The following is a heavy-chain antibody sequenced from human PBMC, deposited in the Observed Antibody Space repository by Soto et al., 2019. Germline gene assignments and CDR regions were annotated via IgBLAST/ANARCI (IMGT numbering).Heavy chain of an antibody. CDR3: VYQLLSPFDY. J-gene: IGHJ4*02. CDR1: GFTFSSYA. V-gene: IGHV3-30-3*01. D-gene: IGHD2-2*01. Sequence: QVQLVESGGGVVQPGRSLRLSCAASGFTFSSYAMHWVRQAPGKGLEWVAVISYDGSNKYYADSVKGRFTISRDNSKNTLYLQMNSLRAEDTAVYYCVYQLLSPFDYWGQGTLVTVSS. CDR2: ISYDGSNK.